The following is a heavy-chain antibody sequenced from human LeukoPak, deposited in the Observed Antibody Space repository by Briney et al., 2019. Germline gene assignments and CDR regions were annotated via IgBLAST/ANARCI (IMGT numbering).Heavy chain of an antibody. CDR3: ARGQKYRSGYTVTELGSGYFDY. V-gene: IGHV4-39*07. J-gene: IGHJ4*02. CDR1: GVSISSSNSY. D-gene: IGHD5-18*01. CDR2: IYYSGST. Sequence: SETLSLTCTVSGVSISSSNSYWGWIRQPPGKGLEWIGSIYYSGSTYYNPSLKSRVTISVDTSKNQFSLKLSSVTAADTAVYYCARGQKYRSGYTVTELGSGYFDYWGQGTLVTGSS.